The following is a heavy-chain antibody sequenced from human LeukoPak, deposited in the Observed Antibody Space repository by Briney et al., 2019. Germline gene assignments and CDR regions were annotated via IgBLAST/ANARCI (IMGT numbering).Heavy chain of an antibody. J-gene: IGHJ5*02. V-gene: IGHV1-69*13. CDR1: GGNFKSYN. D-gene: IGHD6-13*01. CDR3: ARDFAAAGPGWFDP. CDR2: IITMFGTT. Sequence: GASVKVSCKASGGNFKSYNIGWVRQAPGQGLVWMGGIITMFGTTNYAQSFQGRLTITADDSTTSSYMELRGLTSDDTAIHYCARDFAAAGPGWFDPWGQGTLVTVSS.